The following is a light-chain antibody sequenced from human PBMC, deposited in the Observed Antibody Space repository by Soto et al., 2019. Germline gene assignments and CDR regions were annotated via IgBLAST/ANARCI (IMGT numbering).Light chain of an antibody. Sequence: QSALTQPASVSGSPGQSITISCTGTSSDVDGYNYVSWYQQHPGKAPKLMIYEVSNRPSGVSNRFSGSKSGNTASLAISGLQAADGVDYYCSSYTCISFDYGFGNGTKVT. J-gene: IGLJ1*01. CDR1: SSDVDGYNY. V-gene: IGLV2-14*01. CDR2: EVS. CDR3: SSYTCISFDYG.